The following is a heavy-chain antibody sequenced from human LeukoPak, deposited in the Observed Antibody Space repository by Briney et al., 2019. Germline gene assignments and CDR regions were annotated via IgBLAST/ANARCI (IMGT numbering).Heavy chain of an antibody. CDR2: INPNSGGT. D-gene: IGHD3-10*01. CDR1: GYTFTGYY. CDR3: ARDATYYYGSGSYYI. V-gene: IGHV1-2*02. Sequence: ALVKVSCKASGYTFTGYYMHWVRQAPGQGLEWMGWINPNSGGTNYAQKFQGRVTMTRDTSISTAYMELSRLRSDDPAVYYCARDATYYYGSGSYYIWGQGTLVTVSS. J-gene: IGHJ4*02.